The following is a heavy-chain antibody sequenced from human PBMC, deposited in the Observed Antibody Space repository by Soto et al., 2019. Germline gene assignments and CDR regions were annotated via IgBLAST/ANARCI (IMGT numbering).Heavy chain of an antibody. V-gene: IGHV3-11*01. J-gene: IGHJ4*02. Sequence: VQLVESGGGLVKPGGSLRLSCAASGFTFSDYYMTWIRQAPGKGPEWVSYISGSGTTIHYADSVRGRFTVSRDNAKNSLYLQMNSLRAEDTASYYCASDPYYYASEYWGQGILVTVSS. D-gene: IGHD3-10*01. CDR1: GFTFSDYY. CDR3: ASDPYYYASEY. CDR2: ISGSGTTI.